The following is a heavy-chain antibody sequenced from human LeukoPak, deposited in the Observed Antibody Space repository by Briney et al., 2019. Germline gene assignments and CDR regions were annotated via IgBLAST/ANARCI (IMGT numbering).Heavy chain of an antibody. D-gene: IGHD3-10*01. CDR2: ISSSGSTI. CDR1: GFTFSSYE. Sequence: GGSLRLSCAASGFTFSSYEMNWVRQAPGKGLEWVSYISSSGSTIYYADSVKGRFTISRDNAKNSLYLQMNSLRAEDTAVYFCARASGSHVAVYYYYYMDVWGKGTTVTIAS. J-gene: IGHJ6*03. CDR3: ARASGSHVAVYYYYYMDV. V-gene: IGHV3-48*03.